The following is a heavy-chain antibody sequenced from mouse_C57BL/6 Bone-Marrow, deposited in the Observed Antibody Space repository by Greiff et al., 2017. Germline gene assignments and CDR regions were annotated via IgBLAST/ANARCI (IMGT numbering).Heavy chain of an antibody. J-gene: IGHJ2*01. CDR2: IRLKSDNYAT. V-gene: IGHV6-3*01. D-gene: IGHD2-4*01. Sequence: EVQLVESGGGLVQPGGSMKLSCVASGFTFSNYWMNWVRQSPEKGLEWVAQIRLKSDNYATHYAESVKGRFTISRDDSKSSVYLQMNNLRAEDTGIYYCTGDETGDYEGKDYFDYWGQGTTLTVSS. CDR1: GFTFSNYW. CDR3: TGDETGDYEGKDYFDY.